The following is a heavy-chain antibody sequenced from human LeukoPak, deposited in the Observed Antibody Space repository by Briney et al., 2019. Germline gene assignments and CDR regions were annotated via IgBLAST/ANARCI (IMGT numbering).Heavy chain of an antibody. V-gene: IGHV5-51*01. CDR2: IYPGDSDT. Sequence: GESLKISCKGSGYSFTSYWIGWVRQMPGKGLEWMGIIYPGDSDTRYSPSFQGQVTISADKSISTAYLQWSSLKASDTAMYYCARFSITMVRGVIYAFDIWGQGTMVTVSS. D-gene: IGHD3-10*01. CDR1: GYSFTSYW. J-gene: IGHJ3*02. CDR3: ARFSITMVRGVIYAFDI.